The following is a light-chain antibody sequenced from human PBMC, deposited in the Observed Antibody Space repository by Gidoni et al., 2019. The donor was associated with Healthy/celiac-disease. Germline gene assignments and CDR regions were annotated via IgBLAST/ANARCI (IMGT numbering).Light chain of an antibody. CDR1: QSVNSN. V-gene: IGKV3-15*01. J-gene: IGKJ4*01. CDR2: GAS. Sequence: EIAMTQPPATMSVSPRERATLSCRASQSVNSNLAWYQQKPGQAPRLLIYGASTRATGIPARFSGSGSGTEFTLSISSLQSEDFAVYYCQQYNNWPLTFGGGTKVEIK. CDR3: QQYNNWPLT.